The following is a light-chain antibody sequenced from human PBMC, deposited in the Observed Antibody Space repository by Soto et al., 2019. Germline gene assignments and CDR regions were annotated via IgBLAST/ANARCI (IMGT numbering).Light chain of an antibody. Sequence: DIQMTQSPSSVSASVGDRVTITCRANQDLGTWLTWYQHKPGQAPQVLIYSASILQSGVSSRFSGSWFGTQCTLTVCSLQLENCGPQSWQPSNSFPPPFTVGPGTKVHI. V-gene: IGKV1-12*01. CDR3: QPSNSFPPPFT. CDR1: QDLGTW. CDR2: SAS. J-gene: IGKJ3*01.